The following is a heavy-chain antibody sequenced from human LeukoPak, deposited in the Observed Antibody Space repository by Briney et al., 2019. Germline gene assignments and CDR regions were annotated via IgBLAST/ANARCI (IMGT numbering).Heavy chain of an antibody. J-gene: IGHJ3*02. D-gene: IGHD3-9*01. V-gene: IGHV3-23*01. CDR2: ISGSGGST. CDR3: AKDPTLRYFDWPPFDAFDI. CDR1: GFTFSSYA. Sequence: GGSLRLSCAASGFTFSSYAMSWVRQAPGKGLEWVSAISGSGGSTYYADSVKGRFTISRDNSKNTLYLQMSSLRAEDTAVYYCAKDPTLRYFDWPPFDAFDIWGQGTMVTVSS.